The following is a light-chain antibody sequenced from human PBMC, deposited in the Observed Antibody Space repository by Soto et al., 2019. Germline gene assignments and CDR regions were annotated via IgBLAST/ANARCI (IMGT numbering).Light chain of an antibody. J-gene: IGKJ1*01. Sequence: ETVMRQSPATVSVCPGERATLSCRASQSVNSDLAWYQQKPGQAPRLLIYGASTRATGIPARFSGSGSGTEFTLTISSLQSEDFAVYYCHQYDNWPETFGQGTKVDIK. CDR2: GAS. CDR1: QSVNSD. CDR3: HQYDNWPET. V-gene: IGKV3-15*01.